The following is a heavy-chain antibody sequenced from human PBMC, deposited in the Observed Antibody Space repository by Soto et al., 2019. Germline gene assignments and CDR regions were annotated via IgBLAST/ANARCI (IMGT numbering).Heavy chain of an antibody. CDR2: IKSKNDGETT. J-gene: IGHJ6*02. CDR1: GFTFNNSW. V-gene: IGHV3-15*01. CDR3: TTGLTYYYDSSGYYWAGGMDV. D-gene: IGHD3-22*01. Sequence: GSLRLSCAASGFTFNNSWMNWVRQAPGKGLEWVGRIKSKNDGETTDYAAPVKGRFTISRDDSKNTLYLQMNSLKTEDTAVYYCTTGLTYYYDSSGYYWAGGMDVWGQGITVTVSS.